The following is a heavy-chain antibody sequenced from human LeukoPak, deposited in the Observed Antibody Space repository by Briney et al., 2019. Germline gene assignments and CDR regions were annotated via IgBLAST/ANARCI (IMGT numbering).Heavy chain of an antibody. D-gene: IGHD3-16*02. V-gene: IGHV3-23*01. J-gene: IGHJ4*02. Sequence: GGSLRLSCAASGFTFSGYSMNWVRQAPGKGLEWVSAISGSGGSSYYADSVQGRFTISRDNSKNTLSLHMNSLRAEDTAVYYCAKDPYYYYVWGSYRSGYFDYWGQGTLVTVSS. CDR1: GFTFSGYS. CDR3: AKDPYYYYVWGSYRSGYFDY. CDR2: ISGSGGSS.